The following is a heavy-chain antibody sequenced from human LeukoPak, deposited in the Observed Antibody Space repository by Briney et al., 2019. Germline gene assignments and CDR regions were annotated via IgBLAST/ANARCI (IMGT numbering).Heavy chain of an antibody. D-gene: IGHD2-15*01. CDR1: GGSISSYY. V-gene: IGHV4-59*01. Sequence: PSETLSLTCTVSGGSISSYYWSWIRQPPGKGLEWIGYIYCSGSTNYNPSLKSRVTISVDTSKNQFSLKLSSVTAADTAVYYCARGIGDYYYYGMDVWGQGTTVTVSS. J-gene: IGHJ6*02. CDR2: IYCSGST. CDR3: ARGIGDYYYYGMDV.